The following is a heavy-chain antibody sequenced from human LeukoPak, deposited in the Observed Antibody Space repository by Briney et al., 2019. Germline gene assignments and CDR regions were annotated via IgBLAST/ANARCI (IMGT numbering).Heavy chain of an antibody. CDR1: GGSISSYY. D-gene: IGHD2-2*01. Sequence: KSSETLSLTCTVSGGSISSYYWSWIRQPPGKGLEWIGYIYYSGSTNYNPSLKSRVTISVDTSKNQFSLKLSSVTAADTVVYYCARTRYCSSTTCYYFDYWGQGTLVTVSS. CDR2: IYYSGST. CDR3: ARTRYCSSTTCYYFDY. J-gene: IGHJ4*02. V-gene: IGHV4-59*08.